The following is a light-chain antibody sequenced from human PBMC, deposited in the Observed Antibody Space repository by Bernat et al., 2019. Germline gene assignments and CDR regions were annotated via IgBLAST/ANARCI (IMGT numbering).Light chain of an antibody. V-gene: IGKV3-15*01. CDR3: QQYNNWPPWT. Sequence: EIVLTQSPGTLSLSPGERATLSCRASQSVNNKFLAWYQQKPDQSPRLLIYGASTRATGIPTRFSGSGSGTEFTLTISSLQSEDFAVYYCQQYNNWPPWTFGQGTQVEIK. CDR1: QSVNNKF. J-gene: IGKJ1*01. CDR2: GAS.